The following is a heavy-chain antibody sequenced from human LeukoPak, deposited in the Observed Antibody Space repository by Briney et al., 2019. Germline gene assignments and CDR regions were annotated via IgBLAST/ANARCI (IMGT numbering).Heavy chain of an antibody. D-gene: IGHD3-22*01. V-gene: IGHV4-34*01. CDR3: ARRGRYYYDSSGYYYGGYYYYYMDV. J-gene: IGHJ6*03. CDR1: GGSFSGYY. Sequence: SETLSLTCAVCGGSFSGYYWSWIRQPPGKGLEWIGEINHSGSTNYNPSLKSRVTISVDTSKNQFSLKLSSVTAADTAVYYCARRGRYYYDSSGYYYGGYYYYYMDVWGKGTTVTISS. CDR2: INHSGST.